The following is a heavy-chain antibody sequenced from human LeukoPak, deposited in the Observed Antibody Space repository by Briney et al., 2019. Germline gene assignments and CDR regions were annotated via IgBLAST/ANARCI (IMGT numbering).Heavy chain of an antibody. CDR2: ISSRGDST. J-gene: IGHJ4*02. V-gene: IGHV3-23*01. D-gene: IGHD6-19*01. Sequence: PGGSLRLSCAASGFIVSNYAMSWVRQVPGRGLEWVSTISSRGDSTYVADSVKGRFTISRDNSKNSLYLQMNTVRAEDTAVYYCVKGPRPDITVAHTVENWGQGTLVTVSS. CDR3: VKGPRPDITVAHTVEN. CDR1: GFIVSNYA.